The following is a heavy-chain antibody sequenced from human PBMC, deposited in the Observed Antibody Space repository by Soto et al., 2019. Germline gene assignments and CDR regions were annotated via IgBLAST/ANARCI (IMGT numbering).Heavy chain of an antibody. J-gene: IGHJ4*02. CDR1: GFTFSDYY. V-gene: IGHV3-11*01. CDR3: ARDPNSYYDFWSGPLS. Sequence: RRLSCAASGFTFSDYYMSWIRQAPGKGLEWVSYISSSGSTIYYADSVKGRFTISRDNAKNSLYLQMNSLRAEDTAVYYCARDPNSYYDFWSGPLSGGQGTLVAVSS. D-gene: IGHD3-3*01. CDR2: ISSSGSTI.